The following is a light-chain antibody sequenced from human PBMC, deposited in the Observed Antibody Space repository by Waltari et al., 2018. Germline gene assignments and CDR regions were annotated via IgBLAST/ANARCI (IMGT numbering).Light chain of an antibody. Sequence: SYVVTQPPSVSVAPGETARITCGGDNIGSYSVHWYQQRPGQAPILIMRYDSDRPSGSPDRFPGFTSGNTATLTISRVEAGDEADYYCHVWHAALDPGVFGSGTEVTVL. CDR1: NIGSYS. CDR2: YDS. J-gene: IGLJ1*01. V-gene: IGLV3-21*04. CDR3: HVWHAALDPGV.